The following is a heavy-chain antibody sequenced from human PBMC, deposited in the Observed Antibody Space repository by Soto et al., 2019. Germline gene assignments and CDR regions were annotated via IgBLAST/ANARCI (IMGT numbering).Heavy chain of an antibody. CDR1: GYTFTSYG. Sequence: ASVKVSCKASGYTFTSYGISWVRQAPGQGLEWMGWISAYNGNTNYAQKLQGRVTMTTDTSTSTAYMELRSLRSDDTAVYYCARDGSNRRVVVAANRQGSYMPYWGQGTLVTVSS. J-gene: IGHJ4*02. CDR2: ISAYNGNT. CDR3: ARDGSNRRVVVAANRQGSYMPY. D-gene: IGHD2-15*01. V-gene: IGHV1-18*01.